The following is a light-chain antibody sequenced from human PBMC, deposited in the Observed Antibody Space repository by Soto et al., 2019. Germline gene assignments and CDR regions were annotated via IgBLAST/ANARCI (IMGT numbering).Light chain of an antibody. CDR2: GAS. CDR1: QSVSRSY. CDR3: QKYNKWPST. Sequence: EILMTQSPESLSVSPGATSTLSCRASQSVSRSYLAWYQQKPGQAPRLLIYGASTRATGIPARYSGSRSGTDFTLTISSLQSEEFAVYYCQKYNKWPSTFGKGNKVDIK. V-gene: IGKV3-15*01. J-gene: IGKJ1*01.